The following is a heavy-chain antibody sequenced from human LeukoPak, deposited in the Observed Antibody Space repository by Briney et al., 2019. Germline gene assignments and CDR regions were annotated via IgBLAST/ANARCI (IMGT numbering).Heavy chain of an antibody. V-gene: IGHV3-21*06. D-gene: IGHD4-11*01. J-gene: IGHJ4*02. CDR2: ISSSSTYI. CDR3: ARDLTTVTTAVFAY. CDR1: GFTFSSYS. Sequence: GGSLRLSCAASGFTFSSYSMNWVRQAPGKGLEWVSSISSSSTYIYYADLVKGRFTISRDKAKNSLYLQMNSLTAEDTAVYYCARDLTTVTTAVFAYWGQGTLVTVSS.